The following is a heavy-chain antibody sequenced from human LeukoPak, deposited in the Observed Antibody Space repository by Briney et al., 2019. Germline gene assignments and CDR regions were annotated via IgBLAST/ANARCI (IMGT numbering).Heavy chain of an antibody. Sequence: GGSLRLSCAASGFTFSSYAMSWVRQAPGKGLEWVANIKQDGSKKSYVDSMKGRFTISRDNAKNSLYLQMNSLRAEDTAIYYCTRVGYIDEGIDYWGQGTLVTVSS. D-gene: IGHD5-24*01. V-gene: IGHV3-7*04. J-gene: IGHJ4*02. CDR1: GFTFSSYA. CDR3: TRVGYIDEGIDY. CDR2: IKQDGSKK.